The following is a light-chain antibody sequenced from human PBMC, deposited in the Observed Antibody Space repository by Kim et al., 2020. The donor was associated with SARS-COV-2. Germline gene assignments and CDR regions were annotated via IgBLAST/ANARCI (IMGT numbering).Light chain of an antibody. J-gene: IGKJ1*01. CDR2: AAS. CDR1: QSITNY. CDR3: QQSYSTPRT. V-gene: IGKV1-39*01. Sequence: DIQMTQSPSSLSASVGDRVTITCRASQSITNYLNWYQQKPGKAPKLLIYAASSLKSGVPSRFTGSGSGTDFTLTINSLQPEDFATYYCQQSYSTPRTFGQGTKVDIK.